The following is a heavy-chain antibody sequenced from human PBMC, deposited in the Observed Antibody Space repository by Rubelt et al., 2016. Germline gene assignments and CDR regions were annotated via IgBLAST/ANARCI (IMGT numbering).Heavy chain of an antibody. J-gene: IGHJ6*02. CDR2: INHRGST. Sequence: QVHLQQWGAGLLKPSETLSLTCAVHGGSLSGYYWAWIRQAPGKGLEWIGEINHRGSTTYNPSLKSRVTISVDTSKNQFSLKLSSVTAADTAVYDCARMAGNYYGMDVWGQGTTVTVSS. CDR1: GGSLSGYY. D-gene: IGHD5-24*01. CDR3: ARMAGNYYGMDV. V-gene: IGHV4-34*02.